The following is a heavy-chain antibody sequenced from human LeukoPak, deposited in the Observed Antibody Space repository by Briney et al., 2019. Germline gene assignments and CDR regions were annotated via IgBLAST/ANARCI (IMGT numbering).Heavy chain of an antibody. V-gene: IGHV3-7*01. D-gene: IGHD2-21*02. CDR2: IKQDGSEK. J-gene: IGHJ4*02. CDR3: ASHLRGDCEIDY. Sequence: GGCLRLSCAASGFTFSSYWMSWVRQAQGKGLEWVANIKQDGSEKYYVDSVKGRFTISRDNAKNSLYLQMNSLRAEDTAVYYCASHLRGDCEIDYWGQGTLVTVSS. CDR1: GFTFSSYW.